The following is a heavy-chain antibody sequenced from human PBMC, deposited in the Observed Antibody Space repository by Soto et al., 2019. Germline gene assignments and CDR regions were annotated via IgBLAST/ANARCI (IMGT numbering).Heavy chain of an antibody. V-gene: IGHV3-7*04. CDR1: GFTFRRDW. CDR3: SGGVGDAV. D-gene: IGHD1-26*01. J-gene: IGHJ4*02. CDR2: INQDGTQK. Sequence: EERLVEFGGGLVQPGGSLRLSCAISGFTFRRDWMNWVRQAPGKGLEWVAHINQDGTQKYYVDSVKGRFTIFRDNAKNSLYLQMNSLRVEDTAVYYCSGGVGDAVWGQGTLVTVSS.